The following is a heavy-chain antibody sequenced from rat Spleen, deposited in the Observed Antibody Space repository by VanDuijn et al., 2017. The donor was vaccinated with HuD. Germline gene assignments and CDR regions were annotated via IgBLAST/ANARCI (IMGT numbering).Heavy chain of an antibody. CDR1: GFTFSNYD. J-gene: IGHJ2*01. CDR2: ISPSGTGT. V-gene: IGHV5-25*01. Sequence: EVQLVESGGGLVQPGRSMKLSCAASGFTFSNYDMAWVRQAPTKGLEWVTSISPSGTGTYYRDSVRGRFTVSRDNTKSTLSLQMDSLRSEDTATYYCARRHYGYTDYFDYWGQGVMVPVSS. CDR3: ARRHYGYTDYFDY. D-gene: IGHD1-11*01.